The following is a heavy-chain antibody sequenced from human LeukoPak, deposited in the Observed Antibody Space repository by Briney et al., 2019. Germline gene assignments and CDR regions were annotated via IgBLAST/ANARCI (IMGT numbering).Heavy chain of an antibody. J-gene: IGHJ6*03. D-gene: IGHD4/OR15-4a*01. CDR3: ARMALNYYYMDV. CDR2: IDWDDDK. CDR1: GFSLSTSGMC. V-gene: IGHV2-70*11. Sequence: SGPALVKPTQTLTLTCTFSGFSLSTSGMCASWIRQPPGKSLEWLARIDWDDDKYYTTSLKTRLTISKDTSKNQVVLTMTNMDPVDTATYYCARMALNYYYMDVWGKGTTVTVSS.